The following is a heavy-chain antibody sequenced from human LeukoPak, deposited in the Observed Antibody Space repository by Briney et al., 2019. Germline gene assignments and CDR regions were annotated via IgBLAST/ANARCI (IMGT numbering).Heavy chain of an antibody. CDR1: GGSISSSSYY. V-gene: IGHV4-30-4*08. Sequence: SETLSLTCTVSGGSISSSSYYWGWIRQPPGKGLEWIGYIYYSGSTYYNPSLKSRVTISVDTSKNQFSLKLSSVTAADTAVYYCARVYYDFWSGNSNWFDPWGQGTLVTVSS. D-gene: IGHD3-3*01. CDR3: ARVYYDFWSGNSNWFDP. J-gene: IGHJ5*02. CDR2: IYYSGST.